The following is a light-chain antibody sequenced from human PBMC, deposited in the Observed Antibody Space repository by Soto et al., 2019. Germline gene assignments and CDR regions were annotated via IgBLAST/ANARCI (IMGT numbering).Light chain of an antibody. V-gene: IGKV1-39*01. CDR3: QHSYSTPRT. Sequence: DIQMTQSPSSLSASVGDRVTITCRASQSISSYLNWYQQKPGKAPKLLIYAASSLQSGVPSRFSGSGSGTDFTLTISSLQPEDFATYDCQHSYSTPRTFGQGTKVESK. CDR1: QSISSY. J-gene: IGKJ1*01. CDR2: AAS.